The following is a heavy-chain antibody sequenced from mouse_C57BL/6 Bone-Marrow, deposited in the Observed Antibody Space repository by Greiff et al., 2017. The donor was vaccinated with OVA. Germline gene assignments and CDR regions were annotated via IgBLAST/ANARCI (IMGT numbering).Heavy chain of an antibody. D-gene: IGHD4-1*01. V-gene: IGHV1-7*01. Sequence: QVQLKESGAELAKPGASVKLSCKASGYTFTSYWMHWVKQRPGQGLEWIGYIHPSSGYTKYNQKFKDKATLTADKSSSTAYMQLSSLTYEDSAVYSCARSTGSYAMDYWGQGTSVTVSS. CDR3: ARSTGSYAMDY. CDR2: IHPSSGYT. CDR1: GYTFTSYW. J-gene: IGHJ4*01.